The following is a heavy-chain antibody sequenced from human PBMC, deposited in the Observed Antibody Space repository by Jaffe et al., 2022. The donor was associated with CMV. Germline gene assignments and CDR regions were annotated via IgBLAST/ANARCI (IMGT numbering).Heavy chain of an antibody. D-gene: IGHD3-22*01. J-gene: IGHJ4*02. CDR1: GFTFSSFT. CDR2: INGGTSIR. CDR3: AKEFGGYYFDS. Sequence: EVQLLESGGDLVQPGGSLRLSCAASGFTFSSFTMSWVRQAPGKGLEWVSSINGGTSIRNYADSVKGRFTISRDNSKNTLSLQLNSLRAEDTAIYYCAKEFGGYYFDSWGQGTLVTVSS. V-gene: IGHV3-23*01.